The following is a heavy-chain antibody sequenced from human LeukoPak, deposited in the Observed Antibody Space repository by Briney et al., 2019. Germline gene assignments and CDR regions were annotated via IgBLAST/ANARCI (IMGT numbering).Heavy chain of an antibody. V-gene: IGHV1-8*01. J-gene: IGHJ4*02. D-gene: IGHD2-2*01. CDR2: MNPDSGNS. CDR3: ARAIRNQLLSEY. CDR1: GYIFSIYD. Sequence: ASVKVSCKTSGYIFSIYDITWVRQAPGQGLEWMGWMNPDSGNSNFAQRFKGRVTVTRNAAITTAYMELSSLTSEDTAVYYCARAIRNQLLSEYWGQGTLVTVSS.